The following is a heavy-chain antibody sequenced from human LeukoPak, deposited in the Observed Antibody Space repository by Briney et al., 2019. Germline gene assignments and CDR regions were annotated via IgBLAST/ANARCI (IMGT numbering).Heavy chain of an antibody. V-gene: IGHV4-39*07. J-gene: IGHJ4*02. CDR1: GASISSSRYY. Sequence: SETLSLTCTVSGASISSSRYYWVWIRQPPGKGLEWIGSIYYSGSTYYNSSLKSRVTISIDTSKNQFSLKLSSVTAADTAVYYCATERTSVYNCWGQGTLVTVSS. D-gene: IGHD5/OR15-5a*01. CDR3: ATERTSVYNC. CDR2: IYYSGST.